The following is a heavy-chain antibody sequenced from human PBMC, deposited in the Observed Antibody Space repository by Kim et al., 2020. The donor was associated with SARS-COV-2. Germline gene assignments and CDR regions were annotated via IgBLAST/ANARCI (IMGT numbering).Heavy chain of an antibody. J-gene: IGHJ4*02. CDR2: ISGSGGST. CDR3: AKGMWGLYSYGSAYYFDY. CDR1: GFTFSSYA. Sequence: GGSLRLSCAASGFTFSSYAMSWVRQAPGKGLEWVSAISGSGGSTYYADSVKGRFTISRDNSKNTLYLQMNSLRAEDTAVYYCAKGMWGLYSYGSAYYFDYCGQGTLVTVSS. V-gene: IGHV3-23*01. D-gene: IGHD5-18*01.